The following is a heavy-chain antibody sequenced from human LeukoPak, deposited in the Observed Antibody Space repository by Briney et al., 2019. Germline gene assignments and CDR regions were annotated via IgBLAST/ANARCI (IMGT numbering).Heavy chain of an antibody. CDR1: GFTFSSYG. Sequence: GGSLRLSCAASGFTFSSYGMHWVRQAPGKGLEWVAVISFDGSNKYYADSVKGRFTISRDNSKNTLYLQMNSLRAEDTAVYYCAKVSDYAGWFDPWGQGTLVTVSS. CDR2: ISFDGSNK. CDR3: AKVSDYAGWFDP. V-gene: IGHV3-33*05. J-gene: IGHJ5*02. D-gene: IGHD4-17*01.